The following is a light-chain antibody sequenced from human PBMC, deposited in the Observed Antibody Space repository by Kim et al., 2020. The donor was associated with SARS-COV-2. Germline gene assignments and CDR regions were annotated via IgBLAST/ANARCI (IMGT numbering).Light chain of an antibody. CDR2: SNN. CDR3: ATWDNSLSAYV. Sequence: GQRLTISFSGSSSNIGSNPVNWYQHLPGTAPKFLIYSNNQRPSGVPDRFSGSKSGASASLAISGLQSEDEADYYCATWDNSLSAYVFGPGTKVTVL. V-gene: IGLV1-44*01. CDR1: SSNIGSNP. J-gene: IGLJ1*01.